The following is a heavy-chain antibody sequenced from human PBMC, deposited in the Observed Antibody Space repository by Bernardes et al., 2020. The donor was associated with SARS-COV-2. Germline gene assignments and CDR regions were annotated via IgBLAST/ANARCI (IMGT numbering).Heavy chain of an antibody. D-gene: IGHD6-19*01. CDR2: IRSDGANK. CDR1: GLILSSSS. CDR3: VKADYKFFWPSSGWGGHFLDN. V-gene: IGHV3-64D*06. J-gene: IGHJ4*02. Sequence: GGSLRLSCSASGLILSSSSMHWVRQAPGMGLEYVSGIRSDGANKYYEHSVEDRFTISRDNSKDTLYLQLTSLRLEDTAVYYCVKADYKFFWPSSGWGGHFLDNWGQGSLLTVSS.